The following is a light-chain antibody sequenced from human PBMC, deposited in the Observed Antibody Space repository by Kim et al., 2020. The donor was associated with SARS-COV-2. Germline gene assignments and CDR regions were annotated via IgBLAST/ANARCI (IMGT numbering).Light chain of an antibody. Sequence: VYPGQTASSTGSGDKLGDRYAYWYQQKAGQSPVLVIYQDNKRHSGIPERFSGSNSGNSATLTISGTQAVDEADYYCQAWDSSTADFGTGTKVTVL. CDR2: QDN. V-gene: IGLV3-1*01. J-gene: IGLJ1*01. CDR3: QAWDSSTAD. CDR1: KLGDRY.